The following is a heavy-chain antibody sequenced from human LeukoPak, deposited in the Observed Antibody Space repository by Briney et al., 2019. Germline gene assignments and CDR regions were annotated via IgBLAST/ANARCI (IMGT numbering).Heavy chain of an antibody. Sequence: GGSLRLSCAASGFTFSSYWMNWARQAPGKGLEWVASINHNGNVNYYVDSVKGRFTISRDNAKNSLYLQMSNLRAEDTAVYFRARGGGLDFWGQRATVTVSS. V-gene: IGHV3-7*03. CDR2: INHNGNVN. D-gene: IGHD3-16*01. CDR3: ARGGGLDF. J-gene: IGHJ6*02. CDR1: GFTFSSYW.